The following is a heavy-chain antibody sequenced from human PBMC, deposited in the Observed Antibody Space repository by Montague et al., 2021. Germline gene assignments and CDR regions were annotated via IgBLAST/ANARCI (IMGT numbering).Heavy chain of an antibody. V-gene: IGHV4-59*08. CDR1: SGSIFHAH. J-gene: IGHJ5*02. CDR2: MLYGGAT. CDR3: AKQDYFVSGTSYKGFDP. D-gene: IGHD3-10*01. Sequence: ETLSLTCTVSSGSIFHAHWSWVRQPPGKGLEWLGSMLYGGATSXNPSLKGRVTMSIDTSTNQCSLKLSFVTAADTAVYYCAKQDYFVSGTSYKGFDPWGQGILVTVSS.